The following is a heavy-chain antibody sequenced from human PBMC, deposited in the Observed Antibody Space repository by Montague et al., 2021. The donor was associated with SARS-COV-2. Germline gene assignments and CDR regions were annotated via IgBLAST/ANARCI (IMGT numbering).Heavy chain of an antibody. J-gene: IGHJ2*01. V-gene: IGHV3-23*01. D-gene: IGHD6-25*01. CDR3: AKQTGAGAIVYWYFDL. CDR2: IFGSGAGT. CDR1: GFAFNNFA. Sequence: SLRLSCAASGFAFNNFAMTWVRQPPGKGLEWVSSIFGSGAGTYYADSVQGRFTISRGNSRDTLYLQMNCLRAEDTAKYYCAKQTGAGAIVYWYFDLWGRGAVVSVSS.